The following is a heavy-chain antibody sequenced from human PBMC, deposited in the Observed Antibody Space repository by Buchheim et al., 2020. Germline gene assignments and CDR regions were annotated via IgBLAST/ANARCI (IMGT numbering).Heavy chain of an antibody. Sequence: QVQLQESGPGQVKPSETLSLTCTVSGGSVTSGSNYWSWIRQPPGKGLEWIGYIYYSGSTNYNPSLKSQVTISVDKSKNQFSLKLSSVTAADTAVYYCARETRQGVTAIVDYWGQGTL. CDR2: IYYSGST. V-gene: IGHV4-61*01. D-gene: IGHD2-21*02. CDR1: GGSVTSGSNY. J-gene: IGHJ4*02. CDR3: ARETRQGVTAIVDY.